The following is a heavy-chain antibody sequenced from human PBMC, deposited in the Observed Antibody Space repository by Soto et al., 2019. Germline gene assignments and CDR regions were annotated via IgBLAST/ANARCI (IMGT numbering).Heavy chain of an antibody. Sequence: QVQLQQWGARLLKPSETLSLTCAVYGGSFSSYFWNWVRQPPGKGLEWIGEVTPSGRSNYNPSLKSRVTIAKDPSKNQFSLEVSSVTAADTAVYYCTTSGRSWPDSFDIWGQGAMVTVSS. V-gene: IGHV4-34*01. CDR3: TTSGRSWPDSFDI. CDR1: GGSFSSYF. D-gene: IGHD6-13*01. CDR2: VTPSGRS. J-gene: IGHJ3*02.